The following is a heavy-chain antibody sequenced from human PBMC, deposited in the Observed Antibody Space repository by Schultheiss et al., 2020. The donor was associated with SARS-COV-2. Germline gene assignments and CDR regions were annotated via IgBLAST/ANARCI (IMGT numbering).Heavy chain of an antibody. CDR2: ISSSSSYI. J-gene: IGHJ4*02. V-gene: IGHV3-21*01. CDR1: GFTFSSYG. D-gene: IGHD3-10*01. Sequence: GGSLRLSCAASGFTFSSYGMHWVRQAPGKGLEWVSSISSSSSYIYYADSVKGRFTISRDNAERSLYLQMNSLRAEDTAVYYCARLRREPEMIRGSFEYWGQGTLVTVSS. CDR3: ARLRREPEMIRGSFEY.